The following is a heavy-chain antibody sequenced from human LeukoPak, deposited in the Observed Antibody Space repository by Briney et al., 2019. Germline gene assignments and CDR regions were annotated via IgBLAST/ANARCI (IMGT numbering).Heavy chain of an antibody. CDR1: GGSFSGYY. CDR2: INHSGST. D-gene: IGHD3-22*01. V-gene: IGHV4-34*01. J-gene: IGHJ4*02. CDR3: ARGWYSDYYDSSGLLN. Sequence: SETLSLTCAVYGGSFSGYYWSWIRQPPGKGLEWIGEINHSGSTNYNPSLKSRVTISVDTSKNQFSLKLSSVTAADTAVYYCARGWYSDYYDSSGLLNWGQGTLVTVST.